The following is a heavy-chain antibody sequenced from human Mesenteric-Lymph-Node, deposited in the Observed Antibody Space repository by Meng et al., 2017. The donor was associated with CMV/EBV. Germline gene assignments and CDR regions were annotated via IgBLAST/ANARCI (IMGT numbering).Heavy chain of an antibody. CDR2: IYYSGST. CDR3: GRGGTQRSFDV. D-gene: IGHD5-24*01. Sequence: SETLSLTCAVYGGSFSGYYCSWIRQPPGKGLEWIGYIYYSGSTNYNPSLKSRLTISVDTSKNQFSLKLSSVTAADTAVYYCGRGGTQRSFDVWGQGTMVTVSS. CDR1: GGSFSGYY. J-gene: IGHJ3*01. V-gene: IGHV4-59*01.